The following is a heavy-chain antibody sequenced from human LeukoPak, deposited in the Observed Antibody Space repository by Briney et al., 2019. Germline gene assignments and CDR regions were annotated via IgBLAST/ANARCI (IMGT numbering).Heavy chain of an antibody. V-gene: IGHV4-59*01. Sequence: SETLSLTCTVSGGSISSYYWSWIRQPPGKGLEWIGYIYYCGSTNYNPSLKSRVTISVDTSKNQFSLKLSSVTAADTAVYYCARADSSSWQKGDYYYYGMDVWGQGTTVTVSS. CDR3: ARADSSSWQKGDYYYYGMDV. CDR2: IYYCGST. J-gene: IGHJ6*02. D-gene: IGHD6-13*01. CDR1: GGSISSYY.